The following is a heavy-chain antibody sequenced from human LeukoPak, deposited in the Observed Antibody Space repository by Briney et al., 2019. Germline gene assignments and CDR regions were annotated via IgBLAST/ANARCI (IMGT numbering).Heavy chain of an antibody. D-gene: IGHD3-3*02. V-gene: IGHV4-59*08. CDR2: ISHSGST. J-gene: IGHJ4*02. CDR1: GGSISSYY. CDR3: ARLRRSRLAEFDY. Sequence: SETLSLTCTVSGGSISSYYWSWIRQPPGKGLKWIGSISHSGSTYYNPSLKSRVTISVDTSKNQFSLKLSSLTAADTAVYYCARLRRSRLAEFDYWGQGTLVTVSS.